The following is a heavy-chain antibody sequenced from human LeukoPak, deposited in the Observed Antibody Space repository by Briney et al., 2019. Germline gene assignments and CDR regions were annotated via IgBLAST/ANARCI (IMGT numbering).Heavy chain of an antibody. CDR1: GYTFTSYG. CDR2: ISAYNGNT. J-gene: IGHJ4*02. CDR3: ATLRGAAAWNY. Sequence: ASVKVSCKASGYTFTSYGISWVRQAPGQGLEWMGWISAYNGNTNYTQKFQGRVTITADKSTSTAYMELSSLRSEDTAVYYCATLRGAAAWNYWGQGTLVTVSS. D-gene: IGHD6-13*01. V-gene: IGHV1-18*01.